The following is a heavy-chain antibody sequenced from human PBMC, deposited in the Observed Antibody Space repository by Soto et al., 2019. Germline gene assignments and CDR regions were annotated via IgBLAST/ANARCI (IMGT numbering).Heavy chain of an antibody. V-gene: IGHV3-66*01. Sequence: EVQLVESGGGLVQPGGSLRLSCAASGFTVSSNYMSWVRQAPGKGLEWVSVIYSGGSTYYADSVKGRFTISRDNSKNTLYLQMNSVRAEDTAVYYCARARGTMVRGVIIPQYYFDYWGQGTLVTVSS. CDR1: GFTVSSNY. J-gene: IGHJ4*02. D-gene: IGHD3-10*01. CDR2: IYSGGST. CDR3: ARARGTMVRGVIIPQYYFDY.